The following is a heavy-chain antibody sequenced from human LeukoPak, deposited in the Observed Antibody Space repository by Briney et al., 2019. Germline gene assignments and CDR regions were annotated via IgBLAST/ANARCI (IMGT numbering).Heavy chain of an antibody. CDR3: ARTSPYYYGSGSGVGAFDI. D-gene: IGHD3-10*01. CDR1: GFTFSSYE. Sequence: GGSLRLSCAASGFTFSSYEMNWVRQAPGKGLEWDSYISSSGSTIYYADSVKGRFTISRDNAKNSLYLQMNSLRAKDTAVYYCARTSPYYYGSGSGVGAFDIWGQGTMVTVSS. J-gene: IGHJ3*02. V-gene: IGHV3-48*03. CDR2: ISSSGSTI.